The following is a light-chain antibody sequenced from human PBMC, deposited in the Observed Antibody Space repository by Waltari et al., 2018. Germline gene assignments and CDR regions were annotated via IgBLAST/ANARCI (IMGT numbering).Light chain of an antibody. V-gene: IGLV1-47*01. CDR2: RND. CDR3: AAWDDSLSGPV. Sequence: QSALTQPPSASGAPGQRVPISCSGSTSNIGGNYVYWYQQLPGAAPKLLIYRNDQRPAGVPDRFSGSKSGTSASLTISGLLSEDEADYFCAAWDDSLSGPVFGGGTKLAVL. J-gene: IGLJ2*01. CDR1: TSNIGGNY.